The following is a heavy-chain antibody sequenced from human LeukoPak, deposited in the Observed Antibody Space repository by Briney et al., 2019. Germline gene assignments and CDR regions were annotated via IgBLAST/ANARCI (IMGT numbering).Heavy chain of an antibody. CDR1: GGSIRSYY. Sequence: PSETLSLTCTVSGGSIRSYYWSWIRQPPGKGLEWIGYIYYSGSTNHNPSLKSRVTISVDTSKNQFSLKLSSVTAADTAVYYCARTDGLLLNAFDIWGQGTMVTVSS. J-gene: IGHJ3*02. CDR2: IYYSGST. V-gene: IGHV4-59*01. CDR3: ARTDGLLLNAFDI. D-gene: IGHD3-22*01.